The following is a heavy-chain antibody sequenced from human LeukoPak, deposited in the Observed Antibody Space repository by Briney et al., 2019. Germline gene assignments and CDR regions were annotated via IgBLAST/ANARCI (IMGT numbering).Heavy chain of an antibody. CDR1: VGSFSDDY. D-gene: IGHD2-21*02. V-gene: IGHV4-34*01. Sequence: ASETLSLTCAVYVGSFSDDYGSWIRQPPGKGREWIGEINHRGSTNYNPSLKSRVTISIDTSKNQFSLKLSSVTAADTAVFYCARTYCGGDCRFQHWGQGTLVTVSS. CDR2: INHRGST. CDR3: ARTYCGGDCRFQH. J-gene: IGHJ1*01.